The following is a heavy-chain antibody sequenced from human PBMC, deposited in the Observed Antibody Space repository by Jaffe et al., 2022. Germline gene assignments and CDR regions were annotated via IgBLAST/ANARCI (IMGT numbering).Heavy chain of an antibody. Sequence: EVQLVESGGGLVQPGGSLRLSCAASAFTFSTYWMHWVRQAPGKGLVWVSRIKSDGSSTSYADSVKGRFTISRDNAKNTLYLQMNSLRAEDTAVYYCARGTGSSGGKVLFDYWGQGTLVTVSS. CDR2: IKSDGSST. J-gene: IGHJ4*02. D-gene: IGHD6-19*01. V-gene: IGHV3-74*01. CDR3: ARGTGSSGGKVLFDY. CDR1: AFTFSTYW.